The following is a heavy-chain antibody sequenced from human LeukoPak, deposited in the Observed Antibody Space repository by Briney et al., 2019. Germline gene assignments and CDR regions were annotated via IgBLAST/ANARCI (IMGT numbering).Heavy chain of an antibody. CDR3: ARERLSPGKGFDY. CDR2: FDPEDGET. CDR1: GYTLTELS. V-gene: IGHV1-24*01. J-gene: IGHJ4*02. Sequence: ASVKVSCKVSGYTLTELSMHWVRQAPGKGLEWMGGFDPEDGETIYAQKFQGRVTMTRDTSISTTYMELSRLISDDTAVYYCARERLSPGKGFDYWGQGTLVTVSS. D-gene: IGHD4-23*01.